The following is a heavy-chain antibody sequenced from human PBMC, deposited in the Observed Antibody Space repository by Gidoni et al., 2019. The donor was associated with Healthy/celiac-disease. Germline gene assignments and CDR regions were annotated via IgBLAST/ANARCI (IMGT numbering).Heavy chain of an antibody. CDR3: AKKRYYYGSGSEDY. J-gene: IGHJ4*02. CDR1: GFTFSSYA. V-gene: IGHV3-23*01. Sequence: EVQLLESGGGLVQPGGSLRLSCAASGFTFSSYAMSWVRQAPGKGLEWVSAISGRGGSTYYADSVKGRFTISRDNSKNTLYLQMNSLRAEDTAVYYCAKKRYYYGSGSEDYWGQGTLVTVSS. D-gene: IGHD3-10*01. CDR2: ISGRGGST.